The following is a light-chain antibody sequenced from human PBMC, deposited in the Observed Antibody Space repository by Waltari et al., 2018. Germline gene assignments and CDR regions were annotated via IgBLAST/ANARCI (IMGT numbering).Light chain of an antibody. CDR1: SSDVGNYNY. V-gene: IGLV2-14*01. CDR2: EVS. J-gene: IGLJ3*02. CDR3: ISYTTISSWV. Sequence: QSALTQPASVSGSPGQSITISCTGTSSDVGNYNYVSWYQQHPGKGPKLMIYEVSNRPSGVSNRLSGSKSGNTASLTISGLQAEDEADYYCISYTTISSWVFGGGTKLTVL.